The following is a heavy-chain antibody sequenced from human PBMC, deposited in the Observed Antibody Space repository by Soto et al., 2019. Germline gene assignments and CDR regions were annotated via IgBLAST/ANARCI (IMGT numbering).Heavy chain of an antibody. V-gene: IGHV1-69*08. CDR2: IIPILGIA. Sequence: QVQLVQSGAEVKKPGSSVKVSCKASGGTFSSYTISWVRQAPGQGLEWMGRIIPILGIANYAQKFQGKVTITADKSTSTAYRELSSLRAEDTAVYYCAGDPEDIVVVPAAKNWFDPWGQGTLVTVSS. J-gene: IGHJ5*02. D-gene: IGHD2-2*01. CDR1: GGTFSSYT. CDR3: AGDPEDIVVVPAAKNWFDP.